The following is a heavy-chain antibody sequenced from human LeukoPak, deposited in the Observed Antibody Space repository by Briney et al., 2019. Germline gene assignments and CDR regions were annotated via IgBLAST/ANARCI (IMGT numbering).Heavy chain of an antibody. CDR1: GGSISSSDYY. CDR3: ASKPITAMAYFDY. J-gene: IGHJ4*02. Sequence: SETLSLTCTVSGGSISSSDYYWGWIRQPPGKGLEWIGSIYYSGSTYYNPSLKSRVTISVDRSKNQFSLKLSSVTAADTAVYYCASKPITAMAYFDYWGQGTLVTVSS. D-gene: IGHD5-18*01. CDR2: IYYSGST. V-gene: IGHV4-39*07.